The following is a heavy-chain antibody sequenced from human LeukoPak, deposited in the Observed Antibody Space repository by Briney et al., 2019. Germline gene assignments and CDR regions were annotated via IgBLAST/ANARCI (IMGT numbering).Heavy chain of an antibody. D-gene: IGHD6-19*01. CDR3: AGDKRTSGWNEIFHFDI. Sequence: ASVKVSCKASGYIFTSYGISWVRQAPGQGLEWMGRIIPVVGTPNYAQKFRVRVTISADRSTGTSYLELSSLTSEDTAVYYCAGDKRTSGWNEIFHFDIWGQGTLVTVSS. V-gene: IGHV1-69*04. CDR2: IIPVVGTP. J-gene: IGHJ4*02. CDR1: GYIFTSYG.